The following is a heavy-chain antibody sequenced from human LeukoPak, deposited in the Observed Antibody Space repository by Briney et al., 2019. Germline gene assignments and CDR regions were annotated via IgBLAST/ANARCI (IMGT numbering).Heavy chain of an antibody. Sequence: GGSLRLSCAASKVTFSSYEMNWVRQAPGKGLEWVSYISSSGSTIYYADSVKGRFTISRDNAKNSLYLQMNSLRAEDTAVYYCARNPGIAVAGTEASYYYCMDVWGKGTTVTVSS. D-gene: IGHD6-19*01. J-gene: IGHJ6*03. CDR3: ARNPGIAVAGTEASYYYCMDV. CDR2: ISSSGSTI. CDR1: KVTFSSYE. V-gene: IGHV3-48*03.